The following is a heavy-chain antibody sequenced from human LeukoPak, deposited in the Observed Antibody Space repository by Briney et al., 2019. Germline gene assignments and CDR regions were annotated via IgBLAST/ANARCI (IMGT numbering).Heavy chain of an antibody. CDR1: RGSVSSSIYY. Sequence: SETLSLTCTVSRGSVSSSIYYWSWVRQPPGKGLEWIASIYYTGSTYYNPSLKSQVTISLDMSKNEFFLTMTSVTAADTAVYFCTAEKNGSPHYWGQGTQVTVSS. CDR3: TAEKNGSPHY. CDR2: IYYTGST. V-gene: IGHV4-39*07. J-gene: IGHJ4*02. D-gene: IGHD2-8*01.